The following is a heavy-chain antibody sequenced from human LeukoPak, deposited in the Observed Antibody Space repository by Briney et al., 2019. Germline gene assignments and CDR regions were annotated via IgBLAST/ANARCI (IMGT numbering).Heavy chain of an antibody. J-gene: IGHJ3*02. V-gene: IGHV1-18*01. CDR2: ISAYNGNT. Sequence: ASVKGSCKASGYTFTSYGISWVRQAPGQGLEWMGWISAYNGNTNYAQKLQGRVTMTTDTSTSTAYMELRSLRSDDTAVYYCARHFADDYYDSSATSDAFDIWGQGTMVTVSS. D-gene: IGHD3-22*01. CDR1: GYTFTSYG. CDR3: ARHFADDYYDSSATSDAFDI.